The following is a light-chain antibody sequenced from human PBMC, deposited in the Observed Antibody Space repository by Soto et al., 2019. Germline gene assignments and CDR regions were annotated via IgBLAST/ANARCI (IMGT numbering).Light chain of an antibody. CDR2: AVT. J-gene: IGLJ1*01. CDR3: CSYAGSYTHYV. V-gene: IGLV2-11*01. CDR1: SSDVGGYNY. Sequence: QCALTQRRAVSGSPGQSVTISCTGTSSDVGGYNYVSWYQQYPGKAPKVMIYAVTKRPSGVPDRISGSKSGNTASLTISGLQAEDEADYYCCSYAGSYTHYVFGTGTKVTVL.